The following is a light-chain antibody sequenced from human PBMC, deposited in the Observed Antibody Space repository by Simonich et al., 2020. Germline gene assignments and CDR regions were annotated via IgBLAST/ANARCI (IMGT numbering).Light chain of an antibody. CDR2: WAP. V-gene: IGKV4-1*01. Sequence: DIVMTQSPDSLAVSLGERATINCKPSQSVLYSSNNKNYLAWYQQKPGQPPKLLIYWAPTRESGVPDRFSGSGSGTDFTLTISSLQAEDVAVYYCQQYYSTPITFGQGTRLEIK. CDR1: QSVLYSSNNKNY. J-gene: IGKJ5*01. CDR3: QQYYSTPIT.